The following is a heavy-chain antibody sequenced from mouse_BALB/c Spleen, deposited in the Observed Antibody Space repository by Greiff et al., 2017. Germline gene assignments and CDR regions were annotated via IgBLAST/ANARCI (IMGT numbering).Heavy chain of an antibody. Sequence: EVKVVESGGGLVQPGGSRKLSCAASGFTFSSFGMHWVRQAPEKGLEWVAYISSGSSTIYYADTVKGRFTISRDNPKNTLFLQMTSLRYEDTAMYYCARGWLLTDWFAYWGQGTLVTVSA. D-gene: IGHD2-3*01. CDR3: ARGWLLTDWFAY. CDR2: ISSGSSTI. V-gene: IGHV5-17*02. J-gene: IGHJ3*01. CDR1: GFTFSSFG.